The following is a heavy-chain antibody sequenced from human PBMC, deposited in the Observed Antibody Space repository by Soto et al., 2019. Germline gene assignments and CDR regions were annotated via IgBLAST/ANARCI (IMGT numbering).Heavy chain of an antibody. V-gene: IGHV3-23*01. J-gene: IGHJ4*02. D-gene: IGHD1-7*01. CDR1: GFTFSSYG. Sequence: HPGGSLRLSCAASGFTFSSYGMTWVRQAPGKGLEWVSFSSATVAGTYYADSVKGRFTISRDNSKNTLYLQMTSLRADDTAVYYCAKARREGGNYGFYSDFWGQGALVSVSS. CDR3: AKARREGGNYGFYSDF. CDR2: SSATVAGT.